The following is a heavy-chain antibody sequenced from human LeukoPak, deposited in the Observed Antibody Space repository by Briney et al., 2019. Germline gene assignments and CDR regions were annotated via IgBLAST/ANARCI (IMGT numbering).Heavy chain of an antibody. CDR1: GYTFTSYG. Sequence: GASVKVSCKASGYTFTSYGISWVRQAPGQGLEWMGWISAYNGNTNYAQKLQGRVTMTTDTSTSTAYMELRSLRSDDTAVYYCARDVLAAAYFPPDYWGQGTLVTVSS. D-gene: IGHD6-13*01. CDR3: ARDVLAAAYFPPDY. V-gene: IGHV1-18*01. CDR2: ISAYNGNT. J-gene: IGHJ4*02.